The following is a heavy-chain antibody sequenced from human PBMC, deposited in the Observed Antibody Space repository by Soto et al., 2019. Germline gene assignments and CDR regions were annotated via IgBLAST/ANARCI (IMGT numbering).Heavy chain of an antibody. D-gene: IGHD6-6*01. J-gene: IGHJ4*02. Sequence: SETLSLTCAVSGGSVNNDYWSWIRQPPGKGLEWIGDIYYSGRTNYNPSLKSRVTISVDTSKNQLSLKLGSVTAADTAVFYCARVSSSSSRDYFDSWGQGTLVTVSS. CDR2: IYYSGRT. V-gene: IGHV4-59*02. CDR3: ARVSSSSSRDYFDS. CDR1: GGSVNNDY.